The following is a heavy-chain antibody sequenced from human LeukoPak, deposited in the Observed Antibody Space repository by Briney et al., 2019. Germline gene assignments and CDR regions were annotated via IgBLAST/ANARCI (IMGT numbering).Heavy chain of an antibody. J-gene: IGHJ6*02. Sequence: SETLSLTCTVSGGSISSYYWSWIRQPPGKGLEWIGYIYYSGSTNYNPSLKSRVTISVDTSKNQFSLKLSSVTAADTAVYYCARGPRAYYYGSGSYYNPAHYYGMDVWGQGTTVTVSS. CDR1: GGSISSYY. V-gene: IGHV4-59*01. CDR2: IYYSGST. D-gene: IGHD3-10*01. CDR3: ARGPRAYYYGSGSYYNPAHYYGMDV.